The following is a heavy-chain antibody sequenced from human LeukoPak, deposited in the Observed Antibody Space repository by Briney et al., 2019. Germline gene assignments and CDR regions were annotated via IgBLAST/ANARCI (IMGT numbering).Heavy chain of an antibody. CDR2: IRYDGSNK. J-gene: IGHJ3*02. V-gene: IGHV3-30*02. CDR3: ARVLGCTNGVCHDAFDI. D-gene: IGHD2-8*01. Sequence: QSGGSLRLSCAASGFTFSSYGMHWVRQAPGKGLEWVAFIRYDGSNKYYADSVKGRFTISRDNSKNTLYLQMNSLRAEDTAVYFCARVLGCTNGVCHDAFDIWGQGTVVTVSS. CDR1: GFTFSSYG.